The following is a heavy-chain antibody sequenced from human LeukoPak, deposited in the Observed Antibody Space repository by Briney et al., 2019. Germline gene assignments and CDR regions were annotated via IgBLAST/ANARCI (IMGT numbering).Heavy chain of an antibody. CDR1: GGTFNSYP. J-gene: IGHJ4*02. Sequence: SVKVSCKASGGTFNSYPINWVRQAPGLGLEWMGGIMPSFGPTNYAQKFQGRVTITADESTSTVYMDLSSLRAEDTAVYYCAKDTYSSGSNWGQGTLVTVSS. D-gene: IGHD6-19*01. CDR3: AKDTYSSGSN. V-gene: IGHV1-69*13. CDR2: IMPSFGPT.